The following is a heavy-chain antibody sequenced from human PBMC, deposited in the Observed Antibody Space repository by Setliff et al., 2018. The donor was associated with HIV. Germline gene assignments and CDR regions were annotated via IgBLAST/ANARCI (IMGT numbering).Heavy chain of an antibody. D-gene: IGHD3-22*01. CDR1: GFTFSSYW. V-gene: IGHV3-74*01. CDR3: ARDLADYYDSSGYMVLDY. J-gene: IGHJ4*02. Sequence: GGSLRLSCAASGFTFSSYWMHWVRQPPGKGLVWVSRINSDGSSTSYADSVKGRFTISRDAAKNTLYLQMNSLRAEDTAVYYCARDLADYYDSSGYMVLDYWGQGTLVTVSS. CDR2: INSDGSST.